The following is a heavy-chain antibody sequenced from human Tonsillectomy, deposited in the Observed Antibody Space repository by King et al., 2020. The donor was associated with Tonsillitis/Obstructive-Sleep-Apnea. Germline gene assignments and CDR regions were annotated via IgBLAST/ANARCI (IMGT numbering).Heavy chain of an antibody. CDR2: IYYSGST. J-gene: IGHJ3*02. CDR3: ARDRRGYDSQGDAFDI. CDR1: GGSISSYY. V-gene: IGHV4-59*01. Sequence: QLQESGPGLVKPSETLSLTCTVSGGSISSYYWSWIRQPPGKGLEWVGYIYYSGSTNYNPSLKSRVTISVDTSKNQFSLKLSSVTAADTAVYYCARDRRGYDSQGDAFDIWGQGTMVTVSS. D-gene: IGHD5-12*01.